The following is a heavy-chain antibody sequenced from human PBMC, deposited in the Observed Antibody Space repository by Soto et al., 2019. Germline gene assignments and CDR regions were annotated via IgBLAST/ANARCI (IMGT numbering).Heavy chain of an antibody. Sequence: QVQLRESGGGLVKPGGSLRLSCAASGFTFSDYYMSWSRQAPGKGLEWVSYISSSSSYTNYADSVKGRLTIFRDNGKNSLYLQLNSLRAEDTAVYYCARDELSLPAFDYWGQGTLVTVSS. V-gene: IGHV3-11*06. CDR3: ARDELSLPAFDY. CDR2: ISSSSSYT. CDR1: GFTFSDYY. J-gene: IGHJ4*02. D-gene: IGHD3-16*02.